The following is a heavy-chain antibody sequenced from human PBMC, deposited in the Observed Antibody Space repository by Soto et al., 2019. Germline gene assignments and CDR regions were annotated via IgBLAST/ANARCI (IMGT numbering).Heavy chain of an antibody. CDR3: ARPDENSFPSDQDV. D-gene: IGHD4-4*01. Sequence: GGYLRLSCKVSGMSVDDYHLTCVRQAQGRGLEWVSILYRGGYIRYRDSVLGRFTISRDTSKNTLYLQMNYLTVEDTATYYCARPDENSFPSDQDVWGQGTKDTVS. J-gene: IGHJ6*02. V-gene: IGHV3-53*01. CDR2: LYRGGYI. CDR1: GMSVDDYH.